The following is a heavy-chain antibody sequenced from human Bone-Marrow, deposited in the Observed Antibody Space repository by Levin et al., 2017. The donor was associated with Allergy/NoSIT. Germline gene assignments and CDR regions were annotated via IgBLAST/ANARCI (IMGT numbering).Heavy chain of an antibody. D-gene: IGHD2-8*02. V-gene: IGHV3-30*03. CDR1: GFSFDYHG. CDR2: ISFDGSQT. CDR3: ARDAGFCTGTNCFPDY. Sequence: PGGSLRLSCTASGFSFDYHGMHWVRQAPGKGLDWVAVISFDGSQTYYADSVKGRFTISRDNFKNTLYLQLSRLRPEDTALYYCARDAGFCTGTNCFPDYWGQGTVVTVSS. J-gene: IGHJ4*02.